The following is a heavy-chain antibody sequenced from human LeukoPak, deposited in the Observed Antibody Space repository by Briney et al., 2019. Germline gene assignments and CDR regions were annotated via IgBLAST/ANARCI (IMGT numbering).Heavy chain of an antibody. V-gene: IGHV4-39*01. J-gene: IGHJ4*02. Sequence: SETLSLTCNVSGGSISSSNYYWGWIRQPPGKGLEWIGSIYYSGSTHYDPSLKSRVTISVDTSKNQFSLKLSSVTAADTAVYYCARQGGSVLHYFDYWGQGTLVTVSS. CDR3: ARQGGSVLHYFDY. CDR1: GGSISSSNYY. CDR2: IYYSGST. D-gene: IGHD5-12*01.